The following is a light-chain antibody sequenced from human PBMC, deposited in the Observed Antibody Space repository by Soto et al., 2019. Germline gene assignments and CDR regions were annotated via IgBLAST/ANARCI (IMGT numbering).Light chain of an antibody. Sequence: EIVMTQSPATLSVSPGERAALSCRASQSISSNLAWYQQKAGQAPRLLFYGSSNRATGIPARFSGSGSGTEFTLTISGLQSEDFAVYYCQQYNNWPPLTFGGGTKVQIK. CDR3: QQYNNWPPLT. CDR2: GSS. CDR1: QSISSN. V-gene: IGKV3-15*01. J-gene: IGKJ4*01.